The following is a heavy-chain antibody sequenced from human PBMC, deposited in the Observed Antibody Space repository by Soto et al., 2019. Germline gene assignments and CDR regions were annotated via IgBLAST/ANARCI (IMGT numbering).Heavy chain of an antibody. Sequence: SETLSLTCTVSGGPISSGGYYWSWIRQHPGKGLEWIGYIYYSGSTYYNPSLKSRVTISVDTSKNQFSLKLSSVTAADTAVYYCARSCGGDLDAFDIWGQGTMVTVSS. CDR2: IYYSGST. D-gene: IGHD2-21*02. J-gene: IGHJ3*02. CDR1: GGPISSGGYY. V-gene: IGHV4-31*03. CDR3: ARSCGGDLDAFDI.